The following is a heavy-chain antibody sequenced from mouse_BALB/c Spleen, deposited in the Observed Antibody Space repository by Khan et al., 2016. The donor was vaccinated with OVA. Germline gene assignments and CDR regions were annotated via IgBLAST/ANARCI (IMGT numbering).Heavy chain of an antibody. Sequence: EVKLEESGPELVKPGASVKISCTASGYSFTGYFMNWVMQSHGKSLEWIGRINPHIGEAFYNQKFKGKATLTVDESSSTANMELRSLASEDSAVYYCARKNGSDFDYWGQGTTLTVSS. CDR1: GYSFTGYF. D-gene: IGHD1-1*01. CDR2: INPHIGEA. J-gene: IGHJ2*01. CDR3: ARKNGSDFDY. V-gene: IGHV1-20*02.